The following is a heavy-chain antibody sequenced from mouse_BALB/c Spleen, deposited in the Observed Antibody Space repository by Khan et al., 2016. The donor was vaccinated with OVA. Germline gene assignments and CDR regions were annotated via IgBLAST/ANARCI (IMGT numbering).Heavy chain of an antibody. CDR2: IWSGGST. Sequence: QVQLKESGPGLVQPSQSLSITCTVSGFSLTTYGVHWVRQSPGKGLEWLGVIWSGGSTDYNAAFISRLSIIKDSSKSQVFFKMNSLQVNDTAIYYCARNYDYDEGLAYWGQGTLVTVSA. V-gene: IGHV2-2*02. CDR1: GFSLTTYG. J-gene: IGHJ3*01. D-gene: IGHD2-4*01. CDR3: ARNYDYDEGLAY.